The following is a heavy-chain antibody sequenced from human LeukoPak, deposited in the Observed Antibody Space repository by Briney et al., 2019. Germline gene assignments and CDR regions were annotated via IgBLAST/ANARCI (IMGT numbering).Heavy chain of an antibody. CDR3: ARTIMGATVDY. V-gene: IGHV5-10-1*01. Sequence: GESLKISCKGSGYSFTTYWISWVRQMPGKGLEWMGKIDPSDSYSKYSPSFQGHVTISADKAITTAYLQWSSLKASDTAIYYCARTIMGATVDYWGQKTLVTVSS. D-gene: IGHD2-21*02. CDR2: IDPSDSYS. CDR1: GYSFTTYW. J-gene: IGHJ4*02.